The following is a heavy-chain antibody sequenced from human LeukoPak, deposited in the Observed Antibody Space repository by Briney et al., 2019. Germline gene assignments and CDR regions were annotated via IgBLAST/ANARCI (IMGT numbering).Heavy chain of an antibody. V-gene: IGHV1-2*02. CDR3: ARGPGMTTVTTFNFQH. Sequence: ASVKVSCKASGYTFTGYYMHWVRQAPGQGLEWMGWINPNSGGTNYAQKFQGRVTMTRDTSISTAYMELSRLRSDDTAVYYCARGPGMTTVTTFNFQHWGQGTLVTVSP. J-gene: IGHJ1*01. CDR2: INPNSGGT. CDR1: GYTFTGYY. D-gene: IGHD4-17*01.